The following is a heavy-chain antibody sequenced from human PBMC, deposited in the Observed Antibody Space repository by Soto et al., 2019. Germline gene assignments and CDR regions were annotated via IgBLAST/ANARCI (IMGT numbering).Heavy chain of an antibody. D-gene: IGHD3-3*01. J-gene: IGHJ4*02. V-gene: IGHV4-61*01. Sequence: SETLSLTCTVSGGSVSSGSYYWSWIRQPPGKGLEWIGYIYYSGSTNYNPSLKSRVTISVDTSKNQFSLKLSSVTAADTAVYYCASSPPFWSGYPYFDYWGQGTLVTVSS. CDR3: ASSPPFWSGYPYFDY. CDR1: GGSVSSGSYY. CDR2: IYYSGST.